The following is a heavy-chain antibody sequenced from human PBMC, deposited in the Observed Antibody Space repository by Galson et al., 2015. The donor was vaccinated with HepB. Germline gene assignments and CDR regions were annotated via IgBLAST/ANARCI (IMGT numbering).Heavy chain of an antibody. V-gene: IGHV3-73*01. D-gene: IGHD3-3*01. Sequence: SLRLSCAASGFTFSGSDVHWVRQASGKGLEWVGHIRGKPNNYATTYAASVKGGFTISRDDSETTAYLQMSTLRTEDTAVYYCFGEGGYWGQGTLVTVSS. CDR1: GFTFSGSD. J-gene: IGHJ4*02. CDR3: FGEGGY. CDR2: IRGKPNNYAT.